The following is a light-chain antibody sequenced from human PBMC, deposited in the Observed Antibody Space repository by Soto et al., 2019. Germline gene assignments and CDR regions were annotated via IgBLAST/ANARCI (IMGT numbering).Light chain of an antibody. CDR2: DAS. Sequence: IQMTQSPSTLSASVGDRVTITCRASQNIDRYMAWYQQKPGRAPSLIIFDASTLESGVPSRFSGSGSGTEFTLIISSLQPDDFATYYCQQFYFNLSTFGQGTK. J-gene: IGKJ1*01. V-gene: IGKV1-5*01. CDR1: QNIDRY. CDR3: QQFYFNLST.